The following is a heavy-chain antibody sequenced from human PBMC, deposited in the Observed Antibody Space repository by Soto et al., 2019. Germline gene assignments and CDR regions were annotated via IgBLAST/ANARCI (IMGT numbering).Heavy chain of an antibody. V-gene: IGHV4-39*01. Sequence: ETLSLTCTVSGGSISSSSYYWGWIRQPPGKGLEWIGSIYYSGSTYYNPSLKSRVTISVDTSKNQFSLKLSSVTAADTAVYYCARQILYSSSWYGHLGFEYWGQGTLVTVSS. D-gene: IGHD6-13*01. CDR1: GGSISSSSYY. CDR2: IYYSGST. J-gene: IGHJ4*02. CDR3: ARQILYSSSWYGHLGFEY.